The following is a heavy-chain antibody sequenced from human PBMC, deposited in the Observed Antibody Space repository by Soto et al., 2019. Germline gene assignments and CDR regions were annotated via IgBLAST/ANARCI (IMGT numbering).Heavy chain of an antibody. D-gene: IGHD3-9*01. Sequence: ASVKVSCKASGYTFTSYGISWVRQAPGQGLEWMGWISAYNGNTNYAQKLQGRVTMTTDTSTSTAYMELRSLRSDDTAVYYCARDRYYDILAGYRSRFDPWGQGTLVTVSS. J-gene: IGHJ5*02. CDR2: ISAYNGNT. CDR1: GYTFTSYG. V-gene: IGHV1-18*01. CDR3: ARDRYYDILAGYRSRFDP.